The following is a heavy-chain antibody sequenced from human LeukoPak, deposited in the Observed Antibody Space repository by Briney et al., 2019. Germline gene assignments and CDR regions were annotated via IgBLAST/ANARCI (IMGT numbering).Heavy chain of an antibody. Sequence: GGSLRLSCAASGFIVRSNYMNWVRQAPGKGLEWVSVIYTGGNTYYADSVKGRFTISRDNSKNTLYLQMHSLRAEDTAVYYCASPSSGQSFDIWGQGTMVTVSS. V-gene: IGHV3-53*01. J-gene: IGHJ3*02. D-gene: IGHD6-19*01. CDR3: ASPSSGQSFDI. CDR2: IYTGGNT. CDR1: GFIVRSNY.